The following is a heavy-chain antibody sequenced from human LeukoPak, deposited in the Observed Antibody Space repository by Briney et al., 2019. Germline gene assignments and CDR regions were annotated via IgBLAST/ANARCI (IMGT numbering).Heavy chain of an antibody. CDR3: ARDSTRYTPVPLDY. V-gene: IGHV4-4*07. CDR2: IYTTGST. J-gene: IGHJ4*02. Sequence: PSETLSLTCTVSGDSMNNYYWSWIRQPAGKGLKWIGRIYTTGSTNYNPSLKSRVTMSIDTSKNQFSLRLTSVTAADTAVYYCARDSTRYTPVPLDYWGQGTLVAVSS. D-gene: IGHD1-14*01. CDR1: GDSMNNYY.